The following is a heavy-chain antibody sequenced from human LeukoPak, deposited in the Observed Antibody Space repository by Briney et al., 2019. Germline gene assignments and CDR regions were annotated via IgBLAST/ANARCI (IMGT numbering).Heavy chain of an antibody. Sequence: GGSLRLSCAASGFTSSPYSMNWVRQAPGKGLEWASSVSSRSSYINYADSVKGRFIISRDDAKNSLYLQMNSLRAEDTAVYYCARGGGYCGGDCYGIDYWGQGTLVTVSS. CDR2: VSSRSSYI. D-gene: IGHD2-21*01. V-gene: IGHV3-21*01. CDR1: GFTSSPYS. CDR3: ARGGGYCGGDCYGIDY. J-gene: IGHJ4*02.